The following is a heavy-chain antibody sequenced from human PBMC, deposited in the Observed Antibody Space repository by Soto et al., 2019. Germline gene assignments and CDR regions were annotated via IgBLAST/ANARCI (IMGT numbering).Heavy chain of an antibody. D-gene: IGHD1-1*01. CDR2: ISQSGTT. V-gene: IGHV4-34*01. CDR1: NGSFSGSY. J-gene: IGHJ6*02. Sequence: QVQLQQWGARLLKPSETLSLTCAVHNGSFSGSYWSWIRQPPGRGLEWIGEISQSGTTNYNPSLQSRLTISIDKSNSHFSLRLISVTAADTAVYFCARQRLWYGMDVWGQGTTVTVSS. CDR3: ARQRLWYGMDV.